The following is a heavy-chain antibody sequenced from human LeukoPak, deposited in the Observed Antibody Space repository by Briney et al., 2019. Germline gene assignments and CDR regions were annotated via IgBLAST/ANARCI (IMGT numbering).Heavy chain of an antibody. J-gene: IGHJ5*02. V-gene: IGHV1-2*02. CDR3: AVPWDQVGFDP. D-gene: IGHD1-26*01. Sequence: ASVTVSCKASGYTFTGYYLHWVRQAPGQGLEWMGWIYPKTGGTSYAQKFQGRVTMTRDTSISTAYMELIGLRSDDAAVYYCAVPWDQVGFDPWGQGTLVSVSS. CDR1: GYTFTGYY. CDR2: IYPKTGGT.